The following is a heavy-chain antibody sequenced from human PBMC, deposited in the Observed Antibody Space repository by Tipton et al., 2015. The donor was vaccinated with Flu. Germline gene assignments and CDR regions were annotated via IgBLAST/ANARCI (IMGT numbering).Heavy chain of an antibody. V-gene: IGHV3-23*01. D-gene: IGHD6-19*01. CDR2: ISGSGGGT. Sequence: SLRLSCPASGFTFRSSAMSWVRHTPGKGLEWVSAISGSGGGTYSSNSVKGRFTISRDNSKNTLYLQMHSLRVEDTAIYYCARDSGAAVAYSFDYWGQGAPVIVSS. J-gene: IGHJ4*02. CDR3: ARDSGAAVAYSFDY. CDR1: GFTFRSSA.